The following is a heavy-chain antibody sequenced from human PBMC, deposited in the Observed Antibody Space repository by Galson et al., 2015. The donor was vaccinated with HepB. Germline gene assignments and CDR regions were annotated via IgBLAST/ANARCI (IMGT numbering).Heavy chain of an antibody. D-gene: IGHD4-23*01. CDR2: IVVDSGNT. J-gene: IGHJ4*02. Sequence: SVKVSCKASGFTFTSSAMQWVRQARGQRLEWIGWIVVDSGNTNYAQKFQERVTITRDMSTSTAYMELSSLRSEDTAVYYCAGSPYGGNLDYWGQGTLVTVSS. CDR3: AGSPYGGNLDY. CDR1: GFTFTSSA. V-gene: IGHV1-58*02.